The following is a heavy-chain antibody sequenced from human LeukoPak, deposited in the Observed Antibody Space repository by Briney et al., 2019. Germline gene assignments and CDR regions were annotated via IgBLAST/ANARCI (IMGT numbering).Heavy chain of an antibody. D-gene: IGHD6-19*01. CDR3: ASRLLAVASQPEYYFDY. V-gene: IGHV6-1*01. Sequence: SQTLSLTCAISGDSVSNKNTAWNWIRQSPSRGLEWLGRTYYRSKWHNTYAASVKSRITINPDTSKNQFSLQLNSVTPEDTAVYYCASRLLAVASQPEYYFDYWGQGTLVTVSS. CDR2: TYYRSKWHN. CDR1: GDSVSNKNTA. J-gene: IGHJ4*02.